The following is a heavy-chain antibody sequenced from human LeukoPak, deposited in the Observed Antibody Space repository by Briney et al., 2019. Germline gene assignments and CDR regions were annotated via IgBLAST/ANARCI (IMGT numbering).Heavy chain of an antibody. J-gene: IGHJ5*02. Sequence: SETLSLTCAVYGGSFSGYYWSWIRQPPGKGLEWIGEINHSGSTNYNPSLKSRITISVDTSKNQFSLKLSSVTAADTAVYYCARVSASAYDFWSGYRANWFDPWGQGTLVTVSS. CDR1: GGSFSGYY. CDR2: INHSGST. V-gene: IGHV4-34*01. CDR3: ARVSASAYDFWSGYRANWFDP. D-gene: IGHD3-3*01.